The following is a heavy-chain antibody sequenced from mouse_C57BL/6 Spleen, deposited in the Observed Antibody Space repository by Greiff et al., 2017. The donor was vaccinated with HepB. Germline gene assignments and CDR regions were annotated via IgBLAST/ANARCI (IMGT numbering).Heavy chain of an antibody. J-gene: IGHJ1*03. V-gene: IGHV1-50*01. Sequence: QVQLQQPGAELVKPGASVKLSCKASGYTFTSYWMQWVKQRPGQGLEWIGEIDPSDSYTNYNQKFKGKATLTVDTSSSTAYMQLSSLTSEDSAVYYCARSSHYYYGSSWYFDVWGTGTTVTVSS. D-gene: IGHD1-1*01. CDR2: IDPSDSYT. CDR1: GYTFTSYW. CDR3: ARSSHYYYGSSWYFDV.